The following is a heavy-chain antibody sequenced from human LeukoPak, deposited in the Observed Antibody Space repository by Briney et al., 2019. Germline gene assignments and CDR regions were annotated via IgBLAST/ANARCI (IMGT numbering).Heavy chain of an antibody. Sequence: PGGSLRLSCAASGFTFSSYSMNWVRQAPGKGLEWVSSISSSSSYIYYADSVKGRFTISRDNAKNSLYLQMNSLRAEDTAVYYCARDPPKIVGATADYWGQGTLVTVSS. V-gene: IGHV3-21*01. CDR1: GFTFSSYS. CDR2: ISSSSSYI. CDR3: ARDPPKIVGATADY. D-gene: IGHD1-26*01. J-gene: IGHJ4*02.